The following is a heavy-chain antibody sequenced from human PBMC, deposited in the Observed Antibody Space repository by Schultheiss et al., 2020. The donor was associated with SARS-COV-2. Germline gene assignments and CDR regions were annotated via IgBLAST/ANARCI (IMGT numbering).Heavy chain of an antibody. Sequence: GSLRLSCAASGFTFSGSAMHWVRQASGKGLGWVSYISSSGSTIYYADSVKGRFTISRDNSKNTLYLQMNSLRAEDTAVYYCARDNRILGYYGMDVWGQGTTVTVSS. CDR1: GFTFSGSA. J-gene: IGHJ6*02. CDR2: ISSSGSTI. D-gene: IGHD2/OR15-2a*01. V-gene: IGHV3-48*01. CDR3: ARDNRILGYYGMDV.